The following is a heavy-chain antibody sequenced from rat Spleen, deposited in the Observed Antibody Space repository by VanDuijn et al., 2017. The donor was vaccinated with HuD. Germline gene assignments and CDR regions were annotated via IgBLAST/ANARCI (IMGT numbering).Heavy chain of an antibody. CDR3: TRDQLGAGFDY. D-gene: IGHD5-1*01. CDR1: GFSLISNG. CDR2: ISSGGST. J-gene: IGHJ2*01. V-gene: IGHV2S12*01. Sequence: QVQLKESGPGLVQPSQTLSLTCTVSGFSLISNGVSWVRQPPGKGLEWIAAISSGGSTYFNSALKSRLSISRDTSKTQVFLKMNSLQTEDTAIYYCTRDQLGAGFDYWGQGVMVTVSS.